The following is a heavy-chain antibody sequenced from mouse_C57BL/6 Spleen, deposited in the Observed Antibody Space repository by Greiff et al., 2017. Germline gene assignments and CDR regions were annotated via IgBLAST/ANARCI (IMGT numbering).Heavy chain of an antibody. CDR3: AAEGSTTVELYAMDY. CDR2: IYPGDGDT. D-gene: IGHD1-1*01. V-gene: IGHV1-82*01. CDR1: GYAFSSSW. Sequence: QVTLKESGPELVKPGASVKISCKASGYAFSSSWMNWVKQRPGKGLEWIGRIYPGDGDTNYNGKFKGKATLTADKSSSTAYMQLSSLTSEDSAVYFCAAEGSTTVELYAMDYWGQGTSVTVSS. J-gene: IGHJ4*01.